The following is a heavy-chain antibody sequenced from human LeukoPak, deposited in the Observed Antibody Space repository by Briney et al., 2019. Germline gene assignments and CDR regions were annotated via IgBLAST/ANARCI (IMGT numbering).Heavy chain of an antibody. V-gene: IGHV1-46*01. Sequence: ASVKVSCKVSGYTFTSYYMHWVRQAPGQGLEWMGIINPSGGSTSYAQKFQSRVTMTRDTSTSTVYMELSSLRSEDTAVYYCARASGSNFDYWGQGTLVTVSS. CDR3: ARASGSNFDY. J-gene: IGHJ4*02. CDR2: INPSGGST. D-gene: IGHD1-26*01. CDR1: GYTFTSYY.